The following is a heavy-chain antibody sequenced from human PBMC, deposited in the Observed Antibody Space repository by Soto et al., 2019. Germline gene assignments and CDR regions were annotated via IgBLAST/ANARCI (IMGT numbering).Heavy chain of an antibody. Sequence: SETLSLTCTVSGGSISNYYWSWIRQPPGKGLEWIGYIYYSGSTDYDPSLKGRFTISRDNAKNSLYLQMNSLRAEDTAFYYCAKDHDEDFGYDLDYFDYWGQGTLVTVSS. V-gene: IGHV4-59*01. D-gene: IGHD5-12*01. J-gene: IGHJ4*02. CDR1: GGSISNYY. CDR3: AKDHDEDFGYDLDYFDY. CDR2: IYYSGST.